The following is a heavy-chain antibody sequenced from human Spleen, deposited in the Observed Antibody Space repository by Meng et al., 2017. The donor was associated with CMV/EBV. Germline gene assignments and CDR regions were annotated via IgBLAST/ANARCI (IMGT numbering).Heavy chain of an antibody. CDR1: GYTFTGYY. D-gene: IGHD3-10*01. Sequence: ASVKVSCKASGYTFTGYYIHWVRQAPGQGLEWMGWINPNSGDTNYAQKFQGRVTMTRDRSISTAYMEMSSLRSDDTAVYYCARDAHLLLWFGELSPSDYWGQGTLVTVSS. V-gene: IGHV1-2*02. J-gene: IGHJ4*02. CDR2: INPNSGDT. CDR3: ARDAHLLLWFGELSPSDY.